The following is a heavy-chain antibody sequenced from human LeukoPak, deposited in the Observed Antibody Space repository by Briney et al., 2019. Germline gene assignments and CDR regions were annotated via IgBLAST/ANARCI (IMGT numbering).Heavy chain of an antibody. J-gene: IGHJ6*02. CDR1: GGTFRSYV. CDR2: IIPIFGTT. CDR3: AKVGCTGGSCHSPYYYGMDV. D-gene: IGHD2-15*01. V-gene: IGHV1-69*13. Sequence: SVTVSCKASGGTFRSYVISWVGQAPGQGLEWMGGIIPIFGTTNYAQKFQGRVTITADESTSTGYMELSSLRSEDTAVYYCAKVGCTGGSCHSPYYYGMDVWGQGTTVTVSS.